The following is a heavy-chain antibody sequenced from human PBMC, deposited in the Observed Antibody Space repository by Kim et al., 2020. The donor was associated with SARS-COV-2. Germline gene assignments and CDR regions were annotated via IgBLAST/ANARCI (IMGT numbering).Heavy chain of an antibody. CDR2: ISYDGSNK. CDR1: GFTFSSYA. Sequence: GGSLRLSCAASGFTFSSYAMHWVRQAPGKGLEWVAVISYDGSNKYYADSVKGRFTISRDNSKNTLYLQMNSLRAEDTAVYYCARVPVPTTVTTPAADWGQGTLVTVSS. CDR3: ARVPVPTTVTTPAAD. D-gene: IGHD4-17*01. V-gene: IGHV3-30-3*01. J-gene: IGHJ4*02.